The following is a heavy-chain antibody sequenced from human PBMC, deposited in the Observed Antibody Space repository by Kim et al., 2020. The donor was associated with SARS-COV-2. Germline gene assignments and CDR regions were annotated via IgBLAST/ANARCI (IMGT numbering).Heavy chain of an antibody. V-gene: IGHV3-7*03. CDR2: IKQDGSEK. CDR3: ARELFMITFGGVIVPLDY. J-gene: IGHJ4*02. D-gene: IGHD3-16*02. Sequence: GGSLRLSCAASGFTFSSYWMSWVRQAPGKGLEWVANIKQDGSEKYYVDSVKGRFTISRDNAKNSLYLQMNSLRAEDTAVYYCARELFMITFGGVIVPLDYWGQGTLVTVSS. CDR1: GFTFSSYW.